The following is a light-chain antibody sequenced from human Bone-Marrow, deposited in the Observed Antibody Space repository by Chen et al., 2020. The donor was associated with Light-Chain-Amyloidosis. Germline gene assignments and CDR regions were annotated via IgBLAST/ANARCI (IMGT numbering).Light chain of an antibody. CDR3: QQRSNWPALT. V-gene: IGKV3-11*01. J-gene: IGKJ4*01. Sequence: EIVLTQSPAPLSLSPGERATLSCRASQSVSSYLVWYQQKPGQAPRLLIYDAFNRATGIPARFSGSGSGTDFTLTISSLEPEDFAVYYCQQRSNWPALTFGGGTKVEIK. CDR2: DAF. CDR1: QSVSSY.